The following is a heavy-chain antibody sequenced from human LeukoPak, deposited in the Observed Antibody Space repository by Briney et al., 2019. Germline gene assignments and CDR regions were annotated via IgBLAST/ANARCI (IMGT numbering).Heavy chain of an antibody. Sequence: SETLSLTCSVSGGSIRSSSDYWGWIRQAPGKGLEWIGSIYDSGTTYYNPSLQSRVTISVDTSKNQFSLKLSSVTAADTAVYYCARHEDIVVVPAALFDYWGQGTLVTVSS. J-gene: IGHJ4*02. CDR1: GGSIRSSSDY. D-gene: IGHD2-2*01. CDR3: ARHEDIVVVPAALFDY. CDR2: IYDSGTT. V-gene: IGHV4-39*01.